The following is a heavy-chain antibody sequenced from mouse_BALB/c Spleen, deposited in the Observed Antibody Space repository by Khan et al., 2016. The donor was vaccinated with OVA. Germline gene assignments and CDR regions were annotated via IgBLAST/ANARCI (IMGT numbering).Heavy chain of an antibody. CDR1: GYTFTKYG. CDR2: IYTYTGET. CDR3: AMGGPRSIAY. D-gene: IGHD3-3*01. Sequence: QVQLKQSGPDLKKPGETVKISCKASGYTFTKYGINWVKQAPGKGLKWMGWIYTYTGETTYADDFKGRFVFSMDNSASTAYLQINNLKNEDTPTFFCAMGGPRSIAYWAHGTSVTVSS. J-gene: IGHJ4*01. V-gene: IGHV9-3-1*01.